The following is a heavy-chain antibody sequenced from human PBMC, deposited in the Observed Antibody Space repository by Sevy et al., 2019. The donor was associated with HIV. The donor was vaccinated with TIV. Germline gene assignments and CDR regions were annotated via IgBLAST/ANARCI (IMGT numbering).Heavy chain of an antibody. CDR1: GYTFTCYD. Sequence: ASVKVSCRSSGYTFTCYDINWVRQPIGQGLEWMGWMNPNSGKIGFAQRFQGRLSMTRDTSINTAYMELSSLSSEDTAVYYCARGYCSGDACYGEGMDVWGQGTTVTVSS. CDR3: ARGYCSGDACYGEGMDV. V-gene: IGHV1-8*01. D-gene: IGHD2-15*01. CDR2: MNPNSGKI. J-gene: IGHJ6*02.